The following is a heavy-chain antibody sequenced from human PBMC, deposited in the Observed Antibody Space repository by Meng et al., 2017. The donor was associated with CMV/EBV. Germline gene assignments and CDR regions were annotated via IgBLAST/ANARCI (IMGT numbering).Heavy chain of an antibody. CDR1: GGSFSGYY. CDR3: ARGGIAAAGPFDY. D-gene: IGHD6-13*01. V-gene: IGHV4-34*01. J-gene: IGHJ4*02. CDR2: INHSGST. Sequence: PQQRGGGLLKPSETLSLTCAVYGGSFSGYYWSWIRQPPGKGLEWIGEINHSGSTNYNPSLKSRVTISVDTSKNQFSLKLSSVTAADTAAYYCARGGIAAAGPFDYWGQGTLVTVSS.